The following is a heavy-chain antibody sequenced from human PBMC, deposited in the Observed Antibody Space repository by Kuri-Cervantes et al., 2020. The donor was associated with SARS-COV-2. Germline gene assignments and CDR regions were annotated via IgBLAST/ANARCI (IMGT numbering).Heavy chain of an antibody. D-gene: IGHD4-17*01. CDR1: GYTFTSYD. CDR3: ARGRYGDGS. V-gene: IGHV1-69*13. CDR2: IIPIFGTA. Sequence: SVKVSCKASGYTFTSYDINWVRQATGQGLEWMGGIIPIFGTANYAQKFQGRVTITADESTSTAYMELSSLRSEDTAVYYCARGRYGDGSWGQGTLVTVSS. J-gene: IGHJ5*02.